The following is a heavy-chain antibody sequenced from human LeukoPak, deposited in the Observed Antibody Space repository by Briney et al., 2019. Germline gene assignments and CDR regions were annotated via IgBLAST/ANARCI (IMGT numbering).Heavy chain of an antibody. Sequence: ASVKVSCKASGYTFTSYGISWVRQAPGQGLEWMGWISAYNGNTNYAQKLQGRVTMTTDTSTSTAYMELRSLRSDDTAVYYCASSIAARRDLDYWGQGTLVTVSS. V-gene: IGHV1-18*01. CDR1: GYTFTSYG. J-gene: IGHJ4*02. D-gene: IGHD6-6*01. CDR2: ISAYNGNT. CDR3: ASSIAARRDLDY.